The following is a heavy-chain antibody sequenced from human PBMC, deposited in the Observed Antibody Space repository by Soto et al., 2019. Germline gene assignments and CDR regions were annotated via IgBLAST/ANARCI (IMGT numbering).Heavy chain of an antibody. CDR1: GFTFSSYG. V-gene: IGHV3-33*01. J-gene: IGHJ2*01. D-gene: IGHD4-17*01. Sequence: QVQLVESGGGVVQPGRSLRLSCAASGFTFSSYGMHWVRQAPGKGLEWVAVIWYDGSNKYYADSVKGRFTISRDNSKNTLYLQMNSLRAEDTAVYYCASSPDMTTVTTRSNWYFDLWGRGTLVTVSS. CDR2: IWYDGSNK. CDR3: ASSPDMTTVTTRSNWYFDL.